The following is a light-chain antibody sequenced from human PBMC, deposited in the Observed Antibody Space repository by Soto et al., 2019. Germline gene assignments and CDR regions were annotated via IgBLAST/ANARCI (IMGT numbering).Light chain of an antibody. Sequence: HSVLTQPASVSGSPCHSITISFTGSSSAVGTFRLVSWYQHHPGRVPKLIIYEGSKRPSGVSDRFSGSEPGNTASLTISGLQAEDEADYYCCSSAPGRTFVFGTGTKVTVL. J-gene: IGLJ1*01. CDR3: CSSAPGRTFV. V-gene: IGLV2-23*01. CDR1: SSAVGTFRL. CDR2: EGS.